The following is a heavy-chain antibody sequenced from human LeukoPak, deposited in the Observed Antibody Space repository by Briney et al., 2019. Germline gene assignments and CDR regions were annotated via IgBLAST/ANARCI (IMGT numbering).Heavy chain of an antibody. Sequence: GASVKVSCXASGGTFSSYAISWVRQAPGQGLVWMGGIIPIFGTANYAQKFQGRVTITADESTSTAYMELSSLRSEDTAVYYCALPGGDLVVVPAAIAAFDYWGQGTLVTVSS. D-gene: IGHD2-2*02. CDR1: GGTFSSYA. J-gene: IGHJ4*02. CDR2: IIPIFGTA. CDR3: ALPGGDLVVVPAAIAAFDY. V-gene: IGHV1-69*13.